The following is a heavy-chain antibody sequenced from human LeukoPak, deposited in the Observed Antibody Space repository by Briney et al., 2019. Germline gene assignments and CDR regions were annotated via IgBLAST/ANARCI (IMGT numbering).Heavy chain of an antibody. V-gene: IGHV1-2*02. CDR2: INPNSGGT. Sequence: ASVKVSCKASGYTFTGCYMHWVRQAPGQGLEWMGWINPNSGGTNYAQKFQGRVTMTRDTSISTAYMELSRLRSDDTAVYYCARDSTVTSWSDPWGQGTLVTVSS. D-gene: IGHD4-17*01. CDR1: GYTFTGCY. CDR3: ARDSTVTSWSDP. J-gene: IGHJ5*02.